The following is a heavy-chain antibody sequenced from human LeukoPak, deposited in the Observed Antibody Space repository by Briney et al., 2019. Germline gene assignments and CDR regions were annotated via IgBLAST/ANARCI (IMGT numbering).Heavy chain of an antibody. D-gene: IGHD6-19*01. CDR2: IYSGGDA. Sequence: GGSLRLSCAASGFSVSNNYMTWVRQAPGKGLEWVSVIYSGGDAYYADSVKGRFTISRDNSKNTLHLAMNNLRVEDTAVYYCVRSFSSGWSDYWGQGTLVAVAS. CDR3: VRSFSSGWSDY. V-gene: IGHV3-53*01. J-gene: IGHJ4*02. CDR1: GFSVSNNY.